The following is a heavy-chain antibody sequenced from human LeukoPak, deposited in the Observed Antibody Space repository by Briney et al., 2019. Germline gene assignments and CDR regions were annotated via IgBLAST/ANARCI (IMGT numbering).Heavy chain of an antibody. CDR2: IYYSGST. J-gene: IGHJ4*02. V-gene: IGHV4-59*01. CDR1: GGSISSYY. D-gene: IGHD3-3*01. CDR3: ARVYDFWSGYLFDY. Sequence: SSETLSLTCTVSGGSISSYYWSWIRQPPGKGLEWVGYIYYSGSTNYNPSLKSRVAISVDTSKNQFSLKLGSVTAADTAVYYCARVYDFWSGYLFDYWGQGTLVTVSS.